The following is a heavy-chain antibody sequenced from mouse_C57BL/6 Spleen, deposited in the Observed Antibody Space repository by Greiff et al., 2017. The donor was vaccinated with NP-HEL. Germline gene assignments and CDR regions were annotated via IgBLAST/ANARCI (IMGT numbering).Heavy chain of an antibody. D-gene: IGHD2-3*01. J-gene: IGHJ2*01. CDR1: GFTFSSYG. CDR3: ARQSDGYYVDY. CDR2: ISSGGSYT. Sequence: EVQLVESGGDLVKPGGSLKLSCAASGFTFSSYGMSWVRQTPDKRLEWVATISSGGSYTYYPDSVKGRFTISRDNAKNTLYLQMSSLKSEDTAMYYCARQSDGYYVDYWGQGTTLTVSS. V-gene: IGHV5-6*01.